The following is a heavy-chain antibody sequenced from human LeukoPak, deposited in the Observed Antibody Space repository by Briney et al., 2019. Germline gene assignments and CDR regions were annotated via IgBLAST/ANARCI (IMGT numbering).Heavy chain of an antibody. V-gene: IGHV4-34*01. CDR1: GGSFSGYY. CDR3: ARGQDGGSSWRPRNWFDP. J-gene: IGHJ5*02. Sequence: SETLSLTCAVYGGSFSGYYWSWIRQPPGKGLEWIGEINHSGSTNYNPSLKSRVTISVDTSKNQFSLKLSSVTAADTAVYYCARGQDGGSSWRPRNWFDPWGQGTLVTVSS. CDR2: INHSGST. D-gene: IGHD6-13*01.